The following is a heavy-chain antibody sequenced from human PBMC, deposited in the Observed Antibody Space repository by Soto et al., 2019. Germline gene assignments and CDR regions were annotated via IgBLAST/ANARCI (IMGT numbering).Heavy chain of an antibody. D-gene: IGHD2-2*01. CDR2: ITPNSGST. CDR1: GYTFTGYY. CDR3: ARDKVVVAPAALDYYYYGMDV. J-gene: IGHJ6*02. V-gene: IGHV1-2*02. Sequence: ASVKVSCKASGYTFTGYYMHWVRQAPGQGLEWMGWITPNSGSTDYAEKFQGRVTMTRDTPISTAYMELSRLRSDDTAVYYCARDKVVVAPAALDYYYYGMDVWGQGTTVTVSS.